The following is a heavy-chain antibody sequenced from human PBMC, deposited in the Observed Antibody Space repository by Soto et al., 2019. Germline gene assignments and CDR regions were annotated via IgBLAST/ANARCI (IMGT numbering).Heavy chain of an antibody. CDR2: ISSSGAGT. D-gene: IGHD2-2*01. CDR1: GFTFSSYA. CDR3: AKDKGCSTTTCHWNAFDI. J-gene: IGHJ3*02. Sequence: EVQLLESGGGLVQPGGSLRLSCAASGFTFSSYALSWVRQAPGKGLEWVSAISSSGAGTYYADSVKGRFTISRDNSKNTLFLHMNSLIAEDTAVYYCAKDKGCSTTTCHWNAFDIWGQWTMVTVSS. V-gene: IGHV3-23*01.